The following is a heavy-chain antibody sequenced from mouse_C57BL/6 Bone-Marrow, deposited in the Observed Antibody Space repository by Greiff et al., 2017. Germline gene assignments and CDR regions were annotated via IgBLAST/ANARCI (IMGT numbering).Heavy chain of an antibody. CDR1: GYSFTGYY. V-gene: IGHV1-42*01. D-gene: IGHD3-2*02. CDR3: GREEGPNSQATAY. J-gene: IGHJ3*01. Sequence: VQLQQSGPELVKPGASVKISCKASGYSFTGYYMNWVKQSPEKSLEWIGEINPSTGGTTYNQKFKAKATLPVDKSSSTAYMQLKSLTSEDSAVYYCGREEGPNSQATAYWGQGTLVTVSA. CDR2: INPSTGGT.